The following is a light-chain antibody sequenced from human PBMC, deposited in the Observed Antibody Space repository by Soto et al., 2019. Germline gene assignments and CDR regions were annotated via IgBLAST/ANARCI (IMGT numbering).Light chain of an antibody. CDR1: XXLXXXXXXXF. Sequence: DVVMTXXXLSLPVTLGQPASXSXRSSXXLXXXXXXXFLIWFQQRPGQSPRRLIYKVSNRDSAVPDRFTGSGSGTDFTLEISRVEAEDVGAYYCMQATHWPWTFGQGTKVEIK. J-gene: IGKJ1*01. V-gene: IGKV2-30*01. CDR2: KVS. CDR3: MQATHWPWT.